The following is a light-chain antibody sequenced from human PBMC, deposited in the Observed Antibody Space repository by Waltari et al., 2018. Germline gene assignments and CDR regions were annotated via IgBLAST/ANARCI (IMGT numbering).Light chain of an antibody. V-gene: IGKV1-6*01. CDR3: LQDYSFPRT. J-gene: IGKJ1*01. CDR2: TAS. Sequence: AIQMTQSPSSLFASVGDRVTITCRASQGIRNNLGWYQQKPGKAPKLLIYTASSLHSGVPSRFSGSGSGTEFTLTISSLQPEDFATYYCLQDYSFPRTFGQGTKVEI. CDR1: QGIRNN.